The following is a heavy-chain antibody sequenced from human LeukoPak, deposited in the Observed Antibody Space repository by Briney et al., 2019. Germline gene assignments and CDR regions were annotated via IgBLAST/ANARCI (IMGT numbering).Heavy chain of an antibody. CDR3: AREGARTQRAFDI. J-gene: IGHJ3*02. V-gene: IGHV3-48*01. Sequence: GGSLRLSCAASGFTFSSYSMNWVRQAPGKGLEWVSYISSSSSIIYYADSVKGRFTISRDNAKNSLYLQMNSLRAEDTAMYYCAREGARTQRAFDIWGQGTMVTVSS. D-gene: IGHD1-26*01. CDR1: GFTFSSYS. CDR2: ISSSSSII.